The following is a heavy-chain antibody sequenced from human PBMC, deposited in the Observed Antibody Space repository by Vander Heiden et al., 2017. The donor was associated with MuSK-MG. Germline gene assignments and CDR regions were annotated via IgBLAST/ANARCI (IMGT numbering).Heavy chain of an antibody. Sequence: EVQLVESGGGLVQPGGSLRLSCAASGFTVSSHWMTWVRQAPGKRLEWVANINQDGSEKNNVDSVKGRFTISRDNAKNSLYLQMNSLRADDTAVYYCARGHYGMDVWGQGTTVTVSS. V-gene: IGHV3-7*03. CDR3: ARGHYGMDV. CDR1: GFTVSSHW. CDR2: INQDGSEK. J-gene: IGHJ6*02.